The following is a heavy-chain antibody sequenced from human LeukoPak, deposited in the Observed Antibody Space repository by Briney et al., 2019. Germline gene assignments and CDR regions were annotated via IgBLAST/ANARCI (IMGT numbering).Heavy chain of an antibody. Sequence: SETLSLTCTVSGGSISSGGYYWSWIRQHPGKGLEWIGCIYYSGSTYYNPSLKSRVTISVDTSKNQFSLKLSSVTAADTAVYYCARGLSLPDIVVVPAAIQKPYGFDYWGQGTLVTVSS. CDR3: ARGLSLPDIVVVPAAIQKPYGFDY. CDR2: IYYSGST. D-gene: IGHD2-2*02. CDR1: GGSISSGGYY. V-gene: IGHV4-31*03. J-gene: IGHJ4*02.